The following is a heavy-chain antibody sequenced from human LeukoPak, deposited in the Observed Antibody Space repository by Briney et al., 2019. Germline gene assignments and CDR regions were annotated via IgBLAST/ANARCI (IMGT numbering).Heavy chain of an antibody. CDR2: ISSNGRDT. J-gene: IGHJ4*02. D-gene: IGHD6-13*01. CDR3: ARLAAAGHSDF. Sequence: GGSLRLSCSASEFTFGTYAMLWVRQAPGEGLEYVSAISSNGRDTYYAASVRGRFSISRVNSNNALYLQMSSLRPEDTAMYYCARLAAAGHSDFWGQGALVAVSS. V-gene: IGHV3-64D*08. CDR1: EFTFGTYA.